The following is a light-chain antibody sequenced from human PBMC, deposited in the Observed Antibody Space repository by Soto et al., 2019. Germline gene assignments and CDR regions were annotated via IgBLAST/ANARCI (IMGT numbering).Light chain of an antibody. CDR1: QGISSA. J-gene: IGKJ5*01. Sequence: AIQLTQSPSSLSASVGDGVTITCRASQGISSALAWYQQKPGKAPKLLIYDASSLESGVPSRFSGSGSGTDFTLTISSLQPEDFATYYCQQFNNYPQITFGQGTRLEIK. CDR3: QQFNNYPQIT. CDR2: DAS. V-gene: IGKV1D-13*01.